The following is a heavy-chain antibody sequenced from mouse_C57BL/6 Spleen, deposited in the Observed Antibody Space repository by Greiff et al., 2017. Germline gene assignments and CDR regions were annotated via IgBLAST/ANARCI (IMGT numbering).Heavy chain of an antibody. Sequence: EVKLVESGGGLVKPGGSLKLSCAASGFTFSDYGMHWVRQAPEKGLEWVAYISSGSSTIYYADTVKGRFTISLDNAKNSLFLQMTSLRSEDTAMYYCAREGDSSLFAYWGQGTLVTVSA. D-gene: IGHD1-1*01. CDR1: GFTFSDYG. CDR2: ISSGSSTI. V-gene: IGHV5-17*01. J-gene: IGHJ3*01. CDR3: AREGDSSLFAY.